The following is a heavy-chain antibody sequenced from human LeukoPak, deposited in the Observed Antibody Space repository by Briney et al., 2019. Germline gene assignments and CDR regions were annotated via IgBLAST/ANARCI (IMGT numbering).Heavy chain of an antibody. CDR1: GFTFDDYA. Sequence: GGSLRLSCAASGFTFDDYAMHWVRQAPGKGLEWVSGISWNSGSIGYADSVKGRFTISRDNAKNSLYLQMNSLRAEDMALYYCAKDIWGSGRGAFDIWGQGTMVTVSS. J-gene: IGHJ3*02. CDR2: ISWNSGSI. V-gene: IGHV3-9*03. D-gene: IGHD3-10*01. CDR3: AKDIWGSGRGAFDI.